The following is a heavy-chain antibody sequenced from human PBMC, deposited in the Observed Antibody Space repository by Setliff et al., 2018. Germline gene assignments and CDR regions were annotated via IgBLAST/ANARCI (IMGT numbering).Heavy chain of an antibody. CDR3: ARDDSSGYHTTYFDY. Sequence: SVKVSCKASGRSFSSYTISWVRQAPGQGLEWMGRFIPMEGRADYAQNFQGRVTIIADKSTSTVYMELSSLRSGDTAVYYCARDDSSGYHTTYFDYWGQGTLVTVS. J-gene: IGHJ4*02. D-gene: IGHD3-22*01. CDR1: GRSFSSYT. V-gene: IGHV1-69*08. CDR2: FIPMEGRA.